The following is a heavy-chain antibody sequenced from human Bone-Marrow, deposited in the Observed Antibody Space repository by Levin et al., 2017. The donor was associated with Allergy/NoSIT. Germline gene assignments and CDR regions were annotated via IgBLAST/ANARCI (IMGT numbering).Heavy chain of an antibody. D-gene: IGHD4-17*01. J-gene: IGHJ4*02. CDR1: GFSFSSTW. CDR2: IKSKIHGGTP. V-gene: IGHV3-15*01. Sequence: GGSLRLSCVTSGFSFSSTWMSWVRQAPGKGLEWVGRIKSKIHGGTPDYAAPLNGRFTISRDDSKNTLYLQLNSLKTEDTAVYYCTTEGYGDYHDSWGQGTLVTVSS. CDR3: TTEGYGDYHDS.